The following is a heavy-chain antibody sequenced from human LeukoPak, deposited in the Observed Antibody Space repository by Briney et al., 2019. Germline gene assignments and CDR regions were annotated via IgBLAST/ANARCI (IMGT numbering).Heavy chain of an antibody. CDR3: AREIIAATLDG. CDR1: GFTFRSYS. CDR2: ISGSNGYF. D-gene: IGHD6-13*01. Sequence: AGGSLRLSCAASGFTFRSYSLNRVRQAPGKGLEWVASISGSNGYFYYADSVKGRFTISRDNARNSLFLQMNTLRAEDTAVYYCAREIIAATLDGWGQGTLVTVSS. V-gene: IGHV3-21*01. J-gene: IGHJ4*02.